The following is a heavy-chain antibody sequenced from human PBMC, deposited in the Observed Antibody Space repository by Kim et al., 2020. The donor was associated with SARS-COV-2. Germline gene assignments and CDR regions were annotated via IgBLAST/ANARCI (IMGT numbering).Heavy chain of an antibody. J-gene: IGHJ4*02. CDR2: ISAYNGNT. CDR1: GYTFTSYG. D-gene: IGHD3-22*01. V-gene: IGHV1-18*01. CDR3: ARVYYDSSGYPHFDY. Sequence: ASVKVSCKASGYTFTSYGISWVRQAPGQGLEWMGWISAYNGNTNYAQKLQGRVTMTTDTSTSTAYMELRSLRSDDTAVYYCARVYYDSSGYPHFDYWGQGTLVTVSS.